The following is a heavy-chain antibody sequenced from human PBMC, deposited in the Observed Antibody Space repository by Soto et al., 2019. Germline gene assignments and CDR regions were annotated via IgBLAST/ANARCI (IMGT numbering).Heavy chain of an antibody. D-gene: IGHD3-16*01. CDR1: GFSFGDYG. Sequence: QVQLVESGGGVVQPGRSLRLSCAASGFSFGDYGMHWVRQAAGKGLEWVAVISYDGRKQFYADSVKGRFTISRDNSDNTAYLQMNSLRPEDTAVYYCAKESPSFSYEFWGVMAYWGQGNLVNVSS. V-gene: IGHV3-30*18. CDR3: AKESPSFSYEFWGVMAY. J-gene: IGHJ4*02. CDR2: ISYDGRKQ.